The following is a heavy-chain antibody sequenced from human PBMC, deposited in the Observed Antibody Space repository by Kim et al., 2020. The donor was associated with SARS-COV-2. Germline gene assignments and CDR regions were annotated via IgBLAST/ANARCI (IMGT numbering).Heavy chain of an antibody. Sequence: SVKVSCKASGGTFSSYAISWVRQAPGQGLEWMGGIIPIFGTANYAQKFQGRVTITADESTSTAYMELSSLRSEDTAVYYCARDYSGYDYQDAPSMDVWGQGTTVTVSS. V-gene: IGHV1-69*13. D-gene: IGHD5-12*01. CDR1: GGTFSSYA. CDR2: IIPIFGTA. J-gene: IGHJ6*02. CDR3: ARDYSGYDYQDAPSMDV.